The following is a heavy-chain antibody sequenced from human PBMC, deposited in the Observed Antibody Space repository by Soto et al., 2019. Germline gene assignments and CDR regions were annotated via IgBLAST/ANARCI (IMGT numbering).Heavy chain of an antibody. V-gene: IGHV1-18*04. CDR1: GYTFTSYG. D-gene: IGHD3-3*01. CDR3: GVSGYYTAYYYGMDV. Sequence: GASVNVSCKASGYTFTSYGISWVRQAPGQGLEWMGWISAYNGNTNYAQKLQGRVTMTTDTSTSTAYMELRNLRSDDTAVYYCGVSGYYTAYYYGMDVWGQGTTVTVSS. CDR2: ISAYNGNT. J-gene: IGHJ6*02.